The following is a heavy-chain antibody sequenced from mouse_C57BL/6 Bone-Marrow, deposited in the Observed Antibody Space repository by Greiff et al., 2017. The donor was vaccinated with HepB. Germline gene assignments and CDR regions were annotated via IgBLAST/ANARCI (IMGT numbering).Heavy chain of an antibody. V-gene: IGHV1-81*01. CDR1: GYTFTSYG. J-gene: IGHJ3*01. CDR3: AKTYVGLFAY. Sequence: VHLVESGAELAGPGASVKLSCKASGYTFTSYGISWVKQRTGQGLEWIGEIYPRSGNTYYNEKFKGKATLTADKSSSTAYMELRSLTSEDSAVYFCAKTYVGLFAYWGQGTLVTVSA. D-gene: IGHD5-1*01. CDR2: IYPRSGNT.